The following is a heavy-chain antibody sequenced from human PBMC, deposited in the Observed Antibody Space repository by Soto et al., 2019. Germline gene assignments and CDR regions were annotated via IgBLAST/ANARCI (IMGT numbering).Heavy chain of an antibody. CDR2: IWKDGINK. J-gene: IGHJ4*02. CDR3: GRDPPGCGWSIDF. Sequence: QVQLVESGGGVVQPEMSLRLACAASGFDFNTHAMHWVRQAPGKGLQWVAMIWKDGINKYYADSVKGRFTVSRDNSAHTVSLQMDSLRVEDTAVYYCGRDPPGCGWSIDFWGQGTLVTVSS. V-gene: IGHV3-33*01. CDR1: GFDFNTHA. D-gene: IGHD6-19*01.